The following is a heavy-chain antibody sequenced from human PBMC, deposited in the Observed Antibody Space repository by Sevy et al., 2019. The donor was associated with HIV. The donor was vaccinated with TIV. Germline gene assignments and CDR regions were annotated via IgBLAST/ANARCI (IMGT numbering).Heavy chain of an antibody. V-gene: IGHV1-46*01. D-gene: IGHD1-1*01. CDR2: INPSGGST. Sequence: ASVKVSCKASGYTFTSYYMHWVRQAPGQGLEWMGIINPSGGSTSYAQKFQGRVTMTRDTFTSTVYMELSSLRSEDTAVYYCARVQLERRQLMDYYYYGMDVWGQGTTVTVSS. CDR1: GYTFTSYY. CDR3: ARVQLERRQLMDYYYYGMDV. J-gene: IGHJ6*02.